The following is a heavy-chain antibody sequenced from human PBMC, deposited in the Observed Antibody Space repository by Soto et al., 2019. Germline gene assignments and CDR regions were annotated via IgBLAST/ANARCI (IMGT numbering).Heavy chain of an antibody. CDR3: VRGGHGSGSYLGSS. D-gene: IGHD3-10*01. CDR2: IRQDGRAQ. V-gene: IGHV3-7*03. Sequence: EEQLVESGGGLAQPGGSLRLSCVASGFTFTTYWMSWVRQAPGKGLEWVANIRQDGRAQYDVDSVKGRFTISRDNAKNSVYLQMDRLGVEDTALYYCVRGGHGSGSYLGSSWGQGILVTVSS. CDR1: GFTFTTYW. J-gene: IGHJ5*02.